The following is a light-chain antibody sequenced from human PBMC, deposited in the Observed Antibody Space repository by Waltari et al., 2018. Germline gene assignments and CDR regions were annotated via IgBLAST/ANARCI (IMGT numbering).Light chain of an antibody. CDR3: QQYGRSSWT. CDR2: GAS. V-gene: IGKV3-20*01. CDR1: QSVSSSD. J-gene: IGKJ1*01. Sequence: EIVLTQSPGPLSLSPGERAALSCRASQSVSSSDLAWYQQKPGQAPRLIIYGASSRATGIPDRFSGSGSGTDFTLAISRLEPEDFAVYYCQQYGRSSWTFGQGTKVEIK.